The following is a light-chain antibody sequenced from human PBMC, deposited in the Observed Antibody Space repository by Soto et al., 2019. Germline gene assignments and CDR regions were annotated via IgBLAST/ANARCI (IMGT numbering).Light chain of an antibody. Sequence: QSGLTQPASVSGSPGQSITISCTGTSSDVGSYNLVSWYQHHPGKAPKLLISEVSKRPSGVSNRFSGSKSGNTASLTISGLQAEDDADYYSCSYAGRFYVFGPGTKVTVL. J-gene: IGLJ1*01. CDR2: EVS. CDR3: CSYAGRFYV. V-gene: IGLV2-23*02. CDR1: SSDVGSYNL.